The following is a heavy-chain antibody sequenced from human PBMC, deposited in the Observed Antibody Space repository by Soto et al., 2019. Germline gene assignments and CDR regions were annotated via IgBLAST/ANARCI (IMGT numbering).Heavy chain of an antibody. CDR2: FDPEDGQT. J-gene: IGHJ6*02. D-gene: IGHD1-7*01. Sequence: ASVKVSCKVSGYSLTELSIHWVRQAPEKGLEWMGSFDPEDGQTINKQKFQDRVTMTGDTSSDTGYMELSNLRSEDTAIYYCATSLELPLGVDIWGQGTTVTVSS. CDR1: GYSLTELS. V-gene: IGHV1-24*01. CDR3: ATSLELPLGVDI.